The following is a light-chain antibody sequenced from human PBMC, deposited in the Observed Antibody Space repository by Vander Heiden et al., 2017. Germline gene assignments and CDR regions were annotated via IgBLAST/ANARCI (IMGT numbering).Light chain of an antibody. V-gene: IGKV3-20*01. CDR1: QSLSSSY. Sequence: EIVLTQSPGTLSLSPGERATLSCRASQSLSSSYLAWYQQKPGQAPRLLIYRASSRATGIPDRFTGSGSETDFTLTISRLEPEDFAVYYCQEYGSSRTFGQGTKVEVK. J-gene: IGKJ1*01. CDR3: QEYGSSRT. CDR2: RAS.